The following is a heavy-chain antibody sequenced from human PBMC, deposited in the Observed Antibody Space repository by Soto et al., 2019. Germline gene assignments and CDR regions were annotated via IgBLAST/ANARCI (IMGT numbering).Heavy chain of an antibody. V-gene: IGHV3-30-3*01. CDR2: ISYDGSNK. CDR3: ARGRGAGTEYFDY. Sequence: GGSLRLSCAASGFTFSSYAMHWVRQAPGKGLEWVAVISYDGSNKYYADSVKGRFTISRDNSKNTLYLQMNSLRAEDTAVYYCARGRGAGTEYFDYWGQGTLVTVSS. J-gene: IGHJ4*02. D-gene: IGHD6-19*01. CDR1: GFTFSSYA.